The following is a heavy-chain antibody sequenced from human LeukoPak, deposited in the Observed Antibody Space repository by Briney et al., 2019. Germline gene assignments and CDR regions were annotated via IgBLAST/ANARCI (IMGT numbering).Heavy chain of an antibody. D-gene: IGHD6-25*01. CDR2: IHKDGHNN. Sequence: GGALTLPCVASGFTFSQYWMHWVRPAPPKGLTWASRIHKDGHNNWHADSPKGRFTLSRDNAENPVFPQLNSLRRDDTAGYYCARESEAAGTYYLDHWGQGNLVTVSS. CDR1: GFTFSQYW. CDR3: ARESEAAGTYYLDH. V-gene: IGHV3-74*01. J-gene: IGHJ4*02.